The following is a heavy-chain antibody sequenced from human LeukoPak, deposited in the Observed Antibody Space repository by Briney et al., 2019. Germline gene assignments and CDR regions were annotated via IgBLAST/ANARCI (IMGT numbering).Heavy chain of an antibody. V-gene: IGHV5-51*01. D-gene: IGHD3-22*01. J-gene: IGHJ4*02. CDR1: GYSFTSYW. CDR3: ARHGHYYDSSGYSLGY. CDR2: IYPGDSDT. Sequence: GESLKISCKGSGYSFTSYWIGWVRQMPGKGLEWMWIIYPGDSDTRYSPSFQGQVTISADKSISTAYLQWNSLKASDTAMYYCARHGHYYDSSGYSLGYWGQGTLVTVSS.